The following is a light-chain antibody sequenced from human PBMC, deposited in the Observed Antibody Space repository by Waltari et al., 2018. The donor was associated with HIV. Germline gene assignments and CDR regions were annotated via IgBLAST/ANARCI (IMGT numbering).Light chain of an antibody. CDR3: TSYAGSNNLVI. J-gene: IGLJ2*01. CDR1: SSDVGPYDY. V-gene: IGLV2-8*01. Sequence: QSALTQPPSASGSPGQSVTISCTGTSSDVGPYDYVSWYQQHPDKAPRLIIYEVNKRPSGVPDCFSGSKSGNPASLTVSGLQAEDDADYYCTSYAGSNNLVIFGGGTKVTVL. CDR2: EVN.